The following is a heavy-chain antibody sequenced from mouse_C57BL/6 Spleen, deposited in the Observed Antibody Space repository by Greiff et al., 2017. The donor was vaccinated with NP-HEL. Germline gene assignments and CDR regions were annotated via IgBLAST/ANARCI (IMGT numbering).Heavy chain of an antibody. D-gene: IGHD6-1*01. Sequence: QVQLKESGPELVKPGASVKISCKASGYAFSSSWMNWVKQRPGKGLEWIGRIYPGDGDTNYNGKFKGKATLTADKSSSTAYMQLSSLTSEDSAVYFCAREEAALYFDYWGQGTTLTVSS. CDR2: IYPGDGDT. CDR3: AREEAALYFDY. J-gene: IGHJ2*01. V-gene: IGHV1-82*01. CDR1: GYAFSSSW.